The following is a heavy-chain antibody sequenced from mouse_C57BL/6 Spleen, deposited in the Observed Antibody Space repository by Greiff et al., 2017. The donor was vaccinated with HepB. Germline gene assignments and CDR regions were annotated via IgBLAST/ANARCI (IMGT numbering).Heavy chain of an antibody. CDR3: ARDEFVTTVVATSNYFDY. D-gene: IGHD1-1*01. CDR1: GYAFSSSW. Sequence: QVQLQQSGPELVKPGASVKISCKASGYAFSSSWMNWVKQRPGKGLEWIGRIYPGDGDTNYNGKFKGKATLTADKSSSTAYMQLSSLTSEDSAVYFCARDEFVTTVVATSNYFDYWGQGTTLTVSS. J-gene: IGHJ2*01. V-gene: IGHV1-82*01. CDR2: IYPGDGDT.